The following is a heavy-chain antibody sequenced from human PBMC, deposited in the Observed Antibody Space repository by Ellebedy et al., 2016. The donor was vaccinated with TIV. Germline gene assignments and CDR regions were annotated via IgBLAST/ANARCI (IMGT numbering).Heavy chain of an antibody. J-gene: IGHJ3*02. CDR3: ASSRGDAFDI. V-gene: IGHV3-13*01. CDR1: GFTFSSYD. Sequence: GESLKISCAASGFTFSSYDMHWVRQATGKGLEWVSAIGTAGDTYYPGSVKGRFTISRENAKNSLYLQMNSLRAGDTAVYYCASSRGDAFDIWGQGTMVTVSS. CDR2: IGTAGDT.